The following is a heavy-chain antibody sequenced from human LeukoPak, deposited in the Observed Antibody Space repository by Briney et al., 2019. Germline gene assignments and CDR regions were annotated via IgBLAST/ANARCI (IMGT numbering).Heavy chain of an antibody. CDR1: GFTFSSYG. CDR2: IRYDGSNK. V-gene: IGHV3-30*02. D-gene: IGHD6-13*01. J-gene: IGHJ4*02. CDR3: AKRNSSTIDY. Sequence: PGRSLRLSCAASGFTFSSYGMHWVRQAPGKGLEWVAFIRYDGSNKYYADSVKGRFTISRDNSKNTLYLQMNSLRAEDTAVYYCAKRNSSTIDYWGQGTLVTVSS.